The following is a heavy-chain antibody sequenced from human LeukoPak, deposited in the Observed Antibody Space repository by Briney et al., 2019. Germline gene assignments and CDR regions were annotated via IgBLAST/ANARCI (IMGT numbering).Heavy chain of an antibody. CDR2: IYYSGST. Sequence: PSETLSLTCTVSGGSISSYYWGWIRQPPGKGLEWIGSIYYSGSTYYNPSLKSRVTISVDTSKNQFSLKLSSVTAADTAVYYCARDKGEVVPNWFDPWGQGTLVTVSS. CDR1: GGSISSYY. D-gene: IGHD2-2*01. J-gene: IGHJ5*02. CDR3: ARDKGEVVPNWFDP. V-gene: IGHV4-39*07.